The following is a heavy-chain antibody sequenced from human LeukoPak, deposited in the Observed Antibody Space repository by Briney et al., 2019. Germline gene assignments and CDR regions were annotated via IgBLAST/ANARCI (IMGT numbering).Heavy chain of an antibody. CDR1: GYTLTELS. CDR3: ATLESILVPYFDY. J-gene: IGHJ4*02. Sequence: ASVKVSCKVSGYTLTELSMHWVRQAPGKGLEWMGGFDPEDDETISAQRFQGRVTMTEDTSTDTAYMERSSLRSEDTAVYFCATLESILVPYFDYWGQGTLVTVSS. D-gene: IGHD2-8*02. V-gene: IGHV1-24*01. CDR2: FDPEDDET.